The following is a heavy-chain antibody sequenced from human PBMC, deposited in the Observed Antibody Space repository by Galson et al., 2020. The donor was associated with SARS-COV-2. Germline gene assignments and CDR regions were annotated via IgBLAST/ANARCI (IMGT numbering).Heavy chain of an antibody. CDR1: GGSISGSTYY. CDR2: IYYSGST. CDR3: ARHKYDYWRAHFFYFYGLDV. J-gene: IGHJ6*02. Sequence: ETSETLSLTCTVSGGSISGSTYYWAWIRQPPGKGLEWIGSIYYSGSTYYNVSLKSRVTISVDTSKKQFSLKMSSVSAADTALYYCARHKYDYWRAHFFYFYGLDVWGQGTTVTVTS. D-gene: IGHD3-3*01. V-gene: IGHV4-39*01.